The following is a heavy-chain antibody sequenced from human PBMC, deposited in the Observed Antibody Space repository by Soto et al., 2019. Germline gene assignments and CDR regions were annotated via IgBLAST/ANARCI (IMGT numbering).Heavy chain of an antibody. CDR1: GFIFNEYG. CDR2: IWYDGSNK. CDR3: ARSGCSGSNCNLNQRSFDL. Sequence: QVQLVESGGGVVQPGRSLRLSCAASGFIFNEYGMHWVRQAPGKGLEWVAVIWYDGSNKYYADSVKGRFTFSRDNSKNTMSLQMNSLRVEDTAVYYCARSGCSGSNCNLNQRSFDLWGQGTLVTVSS. J-gene: IGHJ4*02. D-gene: IGHD2-15*01. V-gene: IGHV3-33*03.